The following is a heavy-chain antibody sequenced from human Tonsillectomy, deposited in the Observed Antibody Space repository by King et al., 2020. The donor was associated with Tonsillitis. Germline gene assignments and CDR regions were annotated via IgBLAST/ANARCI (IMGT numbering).Heavy chain of an antibody. J-gene: IGHJ6*02. CDR1: GFTFSSYG. V-gene: IGHV3-30*18. CDR3: AKDLGIVEDVGFMDV. Sequence: HVQLVESGGGVVQPGRSLRLSCAASGFTFSSYGMHWVRQAPGKGLEWVAVISYAGRNKYYADSVKGRFTISRDNSKNTLYLQMNSLRAEDTAVYYCAKDLGIVEDVGFMDVWVQGCTVTVP. CDR2: ISYAGRNK. D-gene: IGHD3-16*02.